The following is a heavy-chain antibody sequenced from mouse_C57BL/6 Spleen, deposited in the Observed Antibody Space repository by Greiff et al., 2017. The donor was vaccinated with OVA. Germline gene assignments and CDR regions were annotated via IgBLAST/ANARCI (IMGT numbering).Heavy chain of an antibody. CDR1: GYAFSSSW. V-gene: IGHV1-82*01. Sequence: QVQLKQSGPELVKPGASVKISCKASGYAFSSSWMNWVKQRPGKGLEWIGRIYPGDGDTNYNGKFKGKATLTADKSSSTAYMQLSSLTSEDSAVYFCAYYDYDRGSMDYWGQGTSVTVSS. CDR2: IYPGDGDT. CDR3: AYYDYDRGSMDY. D-gene: IGHD2-4*01. J-gene: IGHJ4*01.